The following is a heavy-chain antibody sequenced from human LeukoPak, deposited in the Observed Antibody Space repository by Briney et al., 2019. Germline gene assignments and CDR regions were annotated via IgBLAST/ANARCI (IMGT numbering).Heavy chain of an antibody. Sequence: GGSLRLSCAASGFTLSNHWMTWVRQVPGRGPEWVANVNRDGSETYYLDSVKGRFTISKDNAKNSLYLRMNSLRAEDTALYHCARNNGMDVWGQGTTVIVSS. J-gene: IGHJ6*02. CDR2: VNRDGSET. CDR1: GFTLSNHW. V-gene: IGHV3-7*03. CDR3: ARNNGMDV.